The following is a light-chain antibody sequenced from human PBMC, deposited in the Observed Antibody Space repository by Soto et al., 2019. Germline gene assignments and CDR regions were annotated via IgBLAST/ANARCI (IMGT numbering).Light chain of an antibody. CDR1: QSVSSN. Sequence: EVVMTQSPATVSVSAGERATLSCRASQSVSSNLAWYRQKPGQAPRLLMYGASTRATSISDRFSGSGSGTEFTLTISSLQSEDFTTYYCQQTKTPGTFGQGTKVDI. J-gene: IGKJ1*01. CDR3: QQTKTPGT. CDR2: GAS. V-gene: IGKV3-15*01.